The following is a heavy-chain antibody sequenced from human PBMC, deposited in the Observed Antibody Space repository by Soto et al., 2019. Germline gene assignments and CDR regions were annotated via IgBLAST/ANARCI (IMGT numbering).Heavy chain of an antibody. CDR1: GGSIRSWY. CDR3: VRSGTSSGRFSDY. D-gene: IGHD2-15*01. V-gene: IGHV4-59*01. CDR2: IYYSGST. Sequence: SETLSLTCTVSGGSIRSWYWSWIRQPPGKGLEWIGYIYYSGSTNYNPSLKSRVTMSVDTSKNQFSLKLSSVTAADTAMYYCVRSGTSSGRFSDYWGQGTLVTVSS. J-gene: IGHJ4*02.